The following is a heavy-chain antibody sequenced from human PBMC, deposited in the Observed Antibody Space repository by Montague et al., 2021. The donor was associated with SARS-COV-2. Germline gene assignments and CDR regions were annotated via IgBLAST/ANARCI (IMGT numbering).Heavy chain of an antibody. J-gene: IGHJ4*02. CDR2: INHSGTT. V-gene: IGHV4-34*01. CDR3: ARWDPQTLTLIGLRGKSASDY. CDR1: GGSFSGYY. D-gene: IGHD4-23*01. Sequence: SETLSLTCAVYGGSFSGYYWTWTRQSPGKGLEWIAEINHSGTTNYNFNPSLRSRVTISMDTSKSQFSLKLSSVTAADTGVYYCARWDPQTLTLIGLRGKSASDYWGQGTLVTVSS.